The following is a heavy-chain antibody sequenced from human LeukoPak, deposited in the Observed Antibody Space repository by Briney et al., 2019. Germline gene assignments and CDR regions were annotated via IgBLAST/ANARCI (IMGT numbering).Heavy chain of an antibody. D-gene: IGHD6-19*01. J-gene: IGHJ4*02. Sequence: PSETLSLTCTVSGYSISSGYYWGWIRQPPGKGLEWIGSIYHSGSTYYNPSLKSRVTISVDTSKNQFSLKLSSVTAADTAVYYCARDGSSGWYLDWGQGTLVTVSS. V-gene: IGHV4-38-2*02. CDR3: ARDGSSGWYLD. CDR2: IYHSGST. CDR1: GYSISSGYY.